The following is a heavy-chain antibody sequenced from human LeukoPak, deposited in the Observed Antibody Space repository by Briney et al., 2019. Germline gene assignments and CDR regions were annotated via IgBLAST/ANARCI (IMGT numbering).Heavy chain of an antibody. CDR1: GESFSGFY. Sequence: SETLSLTCAVYGESFSGFYWSWTRRPPGKGLEWIGEINHSGTTNYSPSLKSRVIISTDTSKIQFSVRLMSVTASDTAVYYCARGPSHGGKYRGFFDYWGQGTLVAVSS. CDR2: INHSGTT. J-gene: IGHJ4*02. CDR3: ARGPSHGGKYRGFFDY. V-gene: IGHV4-34*01. D-gene: IGHD4-23*01.